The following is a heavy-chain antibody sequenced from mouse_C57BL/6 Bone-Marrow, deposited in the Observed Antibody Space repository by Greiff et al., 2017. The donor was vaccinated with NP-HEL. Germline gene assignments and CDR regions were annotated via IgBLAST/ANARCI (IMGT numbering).Heavy chain of an antibody. V-gene: IGHV1-50*01. D-gene: IGHD1-1*02. J-gene: IGHJ4*01. CDR1: GYTFTSYW. Sequence: VQLQQPGAELVKPGASVKLSCKASGYTFTSYWMQWVKQRPGQGLEWIGEIDPSDSYTNYNQKFKGKATLTVDTSSSTAYMQLSSLTSEDSAVYYCARSGGYYAMDYWGQGTAATVSS. CDR3: ARSGGYYAMDY. CDR2: IDPSDSYT.